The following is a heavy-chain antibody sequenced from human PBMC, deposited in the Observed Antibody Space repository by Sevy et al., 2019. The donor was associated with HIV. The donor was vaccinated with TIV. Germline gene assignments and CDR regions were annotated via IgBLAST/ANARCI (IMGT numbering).Heavy chain of an antibody. J-gene: IGHJ5*02. V-gene: IGHV1-8*03. CDR3: ARGGPRGDSAHHWFDP. D-gene: IGHD7-27*01. CDR1: GYTFTTHD. Sequence: ASVKVSCKASGYTFTTHDINWVRQATGRGLEWMGWMNPNSGGAAYALNFQGRVTITRNTSISTAYMELSSLTYEDTAVYYCARGGPRGDSAHHWFDPWGQGTLVTVSS. CDR2: MNPNSGGA.